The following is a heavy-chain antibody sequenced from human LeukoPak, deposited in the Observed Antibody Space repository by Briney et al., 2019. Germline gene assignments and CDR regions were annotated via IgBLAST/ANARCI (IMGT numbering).Heavy chain of an antibody. CDR1: RFTFSSYA. CDR3: AKDRGGREGGFDY. V-gene: IGHV3-23*01. D-gene: IGHD1-26*01. CDR2: ISGSGSDT. J-gene: IGHJ4*02. Sequence: GGSLRLSCVASRFTFSSYALSWVRQAPGKGLEWVSTISGSGSDTFYPDSVKGRFTIFRDNSKNTLYLQMNRLRAEDTAIYYCAKDRGGREGGFDYWGQGTLVTVSS.